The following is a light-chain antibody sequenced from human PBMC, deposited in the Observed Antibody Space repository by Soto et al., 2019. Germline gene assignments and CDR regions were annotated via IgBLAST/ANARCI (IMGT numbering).Light chain of an antibody. J-gene: IGLJ3*02. Sequence: QSALTQPRSVSGSPGQSVTISCTGTSSDVGGYNYVSWYQQHPGKAPKLMIYDFFKRPSGVPDRFSGSKSGNPASLTISGLQAEDEADYYCCSYAGTYTLVFGGGTQLTVL. CDR1: SSDVGGYNY. CDR2: DFF. CDR3: CSYAGTYTLV. V-gene: IGLV2-11*01.